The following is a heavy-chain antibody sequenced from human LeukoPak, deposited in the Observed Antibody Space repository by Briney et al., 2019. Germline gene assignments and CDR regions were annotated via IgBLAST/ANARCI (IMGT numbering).Heavy chain of an antibody. J-gene: IGHJ5*02. Sequence: SETLSLTCTVSGGSISSYYWSWIRQPPGKGLEWIGYIYYSGSTNYNPSLKSRVTISVDTSKNQFSLKLSSVTAADTAVYYCAGEIRLGELSFSWFDPWGQGTLVTVSS. CDR3: AGEIRLGELSFSWFDP. CDR1: GGSISSYY. D-gene: IGHD3-16*02. V-gene: IGHV4-59*01. CDR2: IYYSGST.